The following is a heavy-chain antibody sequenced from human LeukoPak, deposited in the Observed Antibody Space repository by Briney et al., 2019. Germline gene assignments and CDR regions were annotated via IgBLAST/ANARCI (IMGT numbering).Heavy chain of an antibody. V-gene: IGHV3-21*01. D-gene: IGHD3-16*02. CDR2: ISGGSRHI. J-gene: IGHJ4*02. CDR1: GFTFSSYS. Sequence: AGGSLRLSCAASGFTFSSYSMNWVRHTPGKGLEWVSSISGGSRHIYYADSVKGRFTISRDNAKSSLYLQMNSLRAEDTAVYYCAKVLRGEFSCLDYWGQGTLVTVSS. CDR3: AKVLRGEFSCLDY.